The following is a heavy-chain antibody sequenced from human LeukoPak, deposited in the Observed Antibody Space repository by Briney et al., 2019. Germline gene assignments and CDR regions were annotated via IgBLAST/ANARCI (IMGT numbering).Heavy chain of an antibody. CDR2: INPNSGGT. J-gene: IGHJ4*02. D-gene: IGHD2-2*01. Sequence: ASVKVSCKASGYTFTGYYMHWVRQAPGQGLEWMGWINPNSGGTNYAQKFQGRVTMTRDTSISTAYMELSRLRSDDTAVYYCARQYCSSTSCYPPAFDYWGQGTLVTVYS. V-gene: IGHV1-2*02. CDR1: GYTFTGYY. CDR3: ARQYCSSTSCYPPAFDY.